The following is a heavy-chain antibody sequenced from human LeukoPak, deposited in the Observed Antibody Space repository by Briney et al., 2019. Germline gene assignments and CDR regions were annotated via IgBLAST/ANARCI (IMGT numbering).Heavy chain of an antibody. D-gene: IGHD2-15*01. CDR3: ARDLSVVGAPG. J-gene: IGHJ1*01. CDR2: IYHSGRT. CDR1: GGSISSNNW. Sequence: SETLSLTCAVSGGSISSNNWWSWVRQPPRKVLEWIGEIYHSGRTSYNPSLKSRLTISVDNSKNQFSLNLTSVTAADTAVYYCARDLSVVGAPGWGEGTLVTVSS. V-gene: IGHV4-4*02.